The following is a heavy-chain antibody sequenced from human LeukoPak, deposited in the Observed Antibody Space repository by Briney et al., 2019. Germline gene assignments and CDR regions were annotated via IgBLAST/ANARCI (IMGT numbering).Heavy chain of an antibody. J-gene: IGHJ4*02. CDR2: IFNNGST. V-gene: IGHV4-39*07. CDR3: ARVRRDGYNLDY. D-gene: IGHD5-24*01. Sequence: SETLSLTCTVSGGSISSSKYYWGWIRQPPGKGLEWIGTIFNNGSTHYNPSLKSRVTISVDTSKNQFSLKLSSVTAADTAVYYCARVRRDGYNLDYWGQGTLVTVSS. CDR1: GGSISSSKYY.